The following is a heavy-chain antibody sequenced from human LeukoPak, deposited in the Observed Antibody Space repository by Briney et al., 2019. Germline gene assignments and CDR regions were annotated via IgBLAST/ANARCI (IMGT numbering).Heavy chain of an antibody. CDR3: ARGPYSGSATYYNDY. J-gene: IGHJ4*02. CDR1: GFTRSSYW. Sequence: GAPLRLSCAAYGFTRSSYWMNWLRQGPGKGLVWVSRINSDGSTTSYADSVKGRFTISRDNAKNTLYLQMNSLRAEDTAVYYCARGPYSGSATYYNDYWGQGTLVTVSS. V-gene: IGHV3-74*01. CDR2: INSDGSTT. D-gene: IGHD3-10*01.